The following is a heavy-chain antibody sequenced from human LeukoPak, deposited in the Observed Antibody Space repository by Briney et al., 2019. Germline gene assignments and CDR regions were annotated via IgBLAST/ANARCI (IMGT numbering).Heavy chain of an antibody. V-gene: IGHV3-30*18. CDR3: AKEDYGGGKNWYDP. D-gene: IGHD4-23*01. Sequence: GGSLRLSCAASGFTFSSYAMSWVRQAPGKGLEWVAVISYDGSNKYYADSVKGRFTISRDNSKNTLYLQMNSLRAEDTAVYYCAKEDYGGGKNWYDPWGQGTLVTVSS. CDR2: ISYDGSNK. J-gene: IGHJ5*02. CDR1: GFTFSSYA.